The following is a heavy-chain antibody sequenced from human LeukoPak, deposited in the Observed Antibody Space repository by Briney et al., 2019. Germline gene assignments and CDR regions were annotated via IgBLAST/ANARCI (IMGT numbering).Heavy chain of an antibody. CDR1: GFTFSSYA. CDR3: AKCGGSGSYRRSSFDS. Sequence: PGGSLRLSCAASGFTFSSYAMSWVRQAPGKGLEWVSAISGSGGSTYYADSVKGRFTISRDNSKNTLYLQMNSLRAEDTAVYYCAKCGGSGSYRRSSFDSWGQGTLVTVSS. J-gene: IGHJ4*02. CDR2: ISGSGGST. V-gene: IGHV3-23*01. D-gene: IGHD3-10*01.